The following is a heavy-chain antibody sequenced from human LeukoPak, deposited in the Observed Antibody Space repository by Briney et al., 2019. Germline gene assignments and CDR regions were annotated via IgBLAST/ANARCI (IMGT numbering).Heavy chain of an antibody. D-gene: IGHD3-22*01. CDR2: TYYRSKWSS. J-gene: IGHJ4*02. CDR3: ARYYYDSRGYYYYYFDY. CDR1: GDSVSSNSAA. Sequence: SQTLSLTCAISGDSVSSNSAAWNWIRQSPSRDLEWLGRTYYRSKWSSDYAVFVKSRITINPDTSRNQFSLQLNSVTPEDTAVYYCARYYYDSRGYYYYYFDYWGQGTLVTVSS. V-gene: IGHV6-1*01.